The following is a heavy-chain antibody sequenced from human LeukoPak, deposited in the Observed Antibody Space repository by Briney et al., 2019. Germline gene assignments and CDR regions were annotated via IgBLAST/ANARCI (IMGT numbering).Heavy chain of an antibody. CDR1: GYTLTELS. CDR3: ATVSRSGVPDYYGSGSYSLDY. J-gene: IGHJ4*02. V-gene: IGHV1-24*01. Sequence: ASVKVSCKVSGYTLTELSMHWVRQAPGKGHEWMGGFDLEDGETIYAQKFQGRVTMTEDTSTDTAYLELRSMRSEDTAVYYCATVSRSGVPDYYGSGSYSLDYWSQGTLVSVSS. CDR2: FDLEDGET. D-gene: IGHD3-10*01.